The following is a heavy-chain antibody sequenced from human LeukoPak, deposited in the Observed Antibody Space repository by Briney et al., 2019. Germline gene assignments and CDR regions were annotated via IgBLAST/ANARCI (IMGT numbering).Heavy chain of an antibody. Sequence: GGSLRLSCGASGFTFSNYGMLWVRQAPGKGLEWVSAISGRGGGTYYADSVKGRFTTSRDNSKNTLYLQMSSLRAEDTAVYYCAKALEMATISSDHWGQGTLVTVSS. J-gene: IGHJ4*02. D-gene: IGHD5-24*01. CDR3: AKALEMATISSDH. V-gene: IGHV3-23*01. CDR2: ISGRGGGT. CDR1: GFTFSNYG.